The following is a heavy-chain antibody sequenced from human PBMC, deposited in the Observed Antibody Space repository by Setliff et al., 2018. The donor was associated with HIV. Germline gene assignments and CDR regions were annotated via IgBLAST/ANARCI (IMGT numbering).Heavy chain of an antibody. D-gene: IGHD3-3*01. CDR3: ARDRSDYYNLPGYFDH. CDR1: GGSISSGTYY. J-gene: IGHJ4*02. CDR2: IYYSGSN. V-gene: IGHV4-31*03. Sequence: SETLSLTCTVSGGSISSGTYYWSWIRQHPGKGLEWIGYIYYSGSNYYNPSLKSRVTISVDTSRNQFSLKLSSVTAADTAVYYCARDRSDYYNLPGYFDHWGQGTPVTVSS.